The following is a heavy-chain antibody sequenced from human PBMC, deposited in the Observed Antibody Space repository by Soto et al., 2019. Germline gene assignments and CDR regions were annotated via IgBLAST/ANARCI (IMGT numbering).Heavy chain of an antibody. Sequence: GGSLRLSCAASGFTFNTFWMSWVRQSPGKGLEWVANIKHDGSETYYADSVKGRFTISRDNAKDSLFLQMNTLRTEDTAVYYCARDFATHCSGSTCYPYAYWGQGALVTVSS. CDR2: IKHDGSET. CDR1: GFTFNTFW. D-gene: IGHD2-15*01. J-gene: IGHJ4*02. CDR3: ARDFATHCSGSTCYPYAY. V-gene: IGHV3-7*03.